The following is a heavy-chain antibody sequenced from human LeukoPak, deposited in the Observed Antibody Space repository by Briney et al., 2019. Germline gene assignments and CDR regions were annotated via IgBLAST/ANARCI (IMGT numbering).Heavy chain of an antibody. J-gene: IGHJ4*02. V-gene: IGHV3-23*01. CDR1: GFTFSTYT. Sequence: GGSLTLSCAGSGFTFSTYTMSWVRQAPGKGREWVSAISGSGGSTYYTDSVKGRFTISRDNSKNTLYLKMNSLRAEDTAVYYCAKDLVRHYDSCGYLNYWGQGTLVTVSS. D-gene: IGHD3-22*01. CDR3: AKDLVRHYDSCGYLNY. CDR2: ISGSGGST.